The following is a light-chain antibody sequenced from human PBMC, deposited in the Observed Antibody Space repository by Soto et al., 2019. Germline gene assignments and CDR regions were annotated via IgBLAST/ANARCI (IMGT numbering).Light chain of an antibody. Sequence: DIVMTQSPDSLAVSLGERATINCKSSQSVLYSSNNKNYLAWYQQKPGQPPKLLIYWASTRESGVPDRFSGSGSGTDFTLTISSLQAEDVAVYYCQQCYNTPYTFGQGTKVELK. J-gene: IGKJ2*01. CDR3: QQCYNTPYT. V-gene: IGKV4-1*01. CDR1: QSVLYSSNNKNY. CDR2: WAS.